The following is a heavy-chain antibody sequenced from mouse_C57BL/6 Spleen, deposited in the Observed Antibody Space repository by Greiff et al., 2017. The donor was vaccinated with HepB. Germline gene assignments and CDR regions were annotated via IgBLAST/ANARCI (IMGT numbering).Heavy chain of an antibody. CDR3: ARGIYYDYDKGMDY. J-gene: IGHJ4*01. CDR2: IDPSDSYT. Sequence: QVQLKEPGAELVMPGASVKLSCKASGYTFTSYWMHWVKQRPGQGLEWIGEIDPSDSYTNYNQKFKGKSTLTVDKSSSTAYMQLSSLTSEDSAVYYCARGIYYDYDKGMDYWGQGTSVTVSS. D-gene: IGHD2-4*01. V-gene: IGHV1-69*01. CDR1: GYTFTSYW.